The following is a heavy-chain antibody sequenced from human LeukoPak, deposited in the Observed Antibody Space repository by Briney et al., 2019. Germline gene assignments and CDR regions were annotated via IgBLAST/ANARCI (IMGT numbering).Heavy chain of an antibody. D-gene: IGHD1-14*01. Sequence: SETLSLTCTVSGGSISSGSYDWSWIRQPAGMGLDWIGRVYTSGSTNYKPSLKSRVTISVDTSKNQFSLKLSSVTAADTAVYYCARGTGNAFDIWGQGTMVTVS. CDR3: ARGTGNAFDI. V-gene: IGHV4-61*02. CDR2: VYTSGST. J-gene: IGHJ3*02. CDR1: GGSISSGSYD.